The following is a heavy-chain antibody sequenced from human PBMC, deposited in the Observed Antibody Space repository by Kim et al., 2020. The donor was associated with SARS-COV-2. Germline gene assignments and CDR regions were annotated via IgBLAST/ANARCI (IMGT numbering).Heavy chain of an antibody. J-gene: IGHJ4*02. D-gene: IGHD2-15*01. CDR1: GGSFSGYY. CDR2: INHSGST. Sequence: SETLSLTCAVYGGSFSGYYWSWIRQPPGKGLEWIGEINHSGSTNYNPSLKSRVTISVDTSKNQFSLKLSSVTAADAAVYYCARGGVVAALDYWGQGTLVT. V-gene: IGHV4-34*01. CDR3: ARGGVVAALDY.